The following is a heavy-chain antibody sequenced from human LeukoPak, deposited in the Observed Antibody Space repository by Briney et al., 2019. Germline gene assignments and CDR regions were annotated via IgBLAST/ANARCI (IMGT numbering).Heavy chain of an antibody. J-gene: IGHJ5*02. CDR2: INPYSGAT. D-gene: IGHD6-6*01. Sequence: ASVPVSRQASRCTSTDFYLNWLGQAPARGLEWMGWINPYSGATINAQRFQDRVTLTWDTSIGTGYMELTRLTSDDTAVYYCATGSITHTRDPWGEGTLVTVPS. CDR3: ATGSITHTRDP. V-gene: IGHV1-2*02. CDR1: RCTSTDFY.